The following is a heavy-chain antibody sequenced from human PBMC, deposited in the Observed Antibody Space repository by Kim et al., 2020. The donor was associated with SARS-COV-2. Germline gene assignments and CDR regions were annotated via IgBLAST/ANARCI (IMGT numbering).Heavy chain of an antibody. V-gene: IGHV1-18*01. J-gene: IGHJ6*02. CDR1: GYTFTSYG. D-gene: IGHD3-22*01. CDR3: ARMGGDYDSSGYCCSSCYGMDV. Sequence: ASVKVSCKASGYTFTSYGISWVRQAPGQGLEWMGWISAYNGNTNYAQKLQGRVTMTTDTSTSTAYMELRRLRSDDTAVYYCARMGGDYDSSGYCCSSCYGMDVWGQGTPVTVSS. CDR2: ISAYNGNT.